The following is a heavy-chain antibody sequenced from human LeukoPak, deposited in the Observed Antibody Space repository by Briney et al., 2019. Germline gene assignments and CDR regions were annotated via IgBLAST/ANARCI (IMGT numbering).Heavy chain of an antibody. CDR2: IYYTGGT. Sequence: PSETLSLTCTVSGGSIGSDYWTRIRQPPGKGLEYIGYIYYTGGTNYNPSLKSRVTISVDTSKKQFSLKLSSVTAADTAVYFCAKYGNSGWVIDNWGQGTLVTVSS. V-gene: IGHV4-59*08. CDR3: AKYGNSGWVIDN. D-gene: IGHD6-19*01. J-gene: IGHJ4*02. CDR1: GGSIGSDY.